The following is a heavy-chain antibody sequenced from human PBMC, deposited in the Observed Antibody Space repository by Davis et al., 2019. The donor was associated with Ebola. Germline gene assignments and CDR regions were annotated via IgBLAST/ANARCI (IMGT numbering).Heavy chain of an antibody. V-gene: IGHV3-23*01. Sequence: GESLKISCAASGFTFSSYAMSWVRQAPGKGLEWVSAISGSGGSTYYADSVKGRFTISRDNSKNTLYLQMNSLRAEDTAVYYCTTSDSYGMDVWGQGTTVTVSS. J-gene: IGHJ6*02. CDR1: GFTFSSYA. CDR3: TTSDSYGMDV. D-gene: IGHD4-17*01. CDR2: ISGSGGST.